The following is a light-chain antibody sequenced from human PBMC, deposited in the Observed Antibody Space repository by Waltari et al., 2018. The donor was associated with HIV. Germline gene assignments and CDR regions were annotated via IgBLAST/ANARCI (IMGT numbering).Light chain of an antibody. CDR1: TPNIGSTY. Sequence: SVLTQPPSVSAAPGQTITISCSGSTPNIGSTYVAWYQQFPGRAPKFLIYEDFSRPSGIPDRFSGSKSGTSATLDITGLQTGDEADYYCGTWDSSLGAGVFGGGTKVTV. J-gene: IGLJ3*02. CDR3: GTWDSSLGAGV. CDR2: EDF. V-gene: IGLV1-51*02.